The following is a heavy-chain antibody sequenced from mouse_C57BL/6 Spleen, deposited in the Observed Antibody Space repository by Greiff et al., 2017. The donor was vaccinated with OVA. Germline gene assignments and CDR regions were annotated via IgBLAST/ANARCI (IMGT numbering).Heavy chain of an antibody. CDR2: INPNNGGT. CDR1: GYTFTDYN. D-gene: IGHD2-1*01. Sequence: EVQGVESGPELVKPGASVKIPCKASGYTFTDYNMDWVKQSHGKSLEWIGDINPNNGGTIYNQKFKGKATLTVDKSSSTAYMELRSLTSEDTAVYYCARGDGNWYFDVWGTGTTVTVSS. V-gene: IGHV1-18*01. J-gene: IGHJ1*03. CDR3: ARGDGNWYFDV.